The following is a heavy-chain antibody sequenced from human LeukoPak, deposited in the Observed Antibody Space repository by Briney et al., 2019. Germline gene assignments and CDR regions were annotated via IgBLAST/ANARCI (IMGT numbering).Heavy chain of an antibody. V-gene: IGHV1-2*02. CDR1: GYTFTGYY. CDR3: ARGGCSSTSCYTGWFDP. Sequence: ASVKVSCKASGYTFTGYYMHSVRQAPGQGLEWMGWINPNSGGTNYAQKFQGRVTMTRDTSISTAYMGLSRLRSDDTAVYYCARGGCSSTSCYTGWFDPWGQGTLVTVSS. J-gene: IGHJ5*02. D-gene: IGHD2-2*02. CDR2: INPNSGGT.